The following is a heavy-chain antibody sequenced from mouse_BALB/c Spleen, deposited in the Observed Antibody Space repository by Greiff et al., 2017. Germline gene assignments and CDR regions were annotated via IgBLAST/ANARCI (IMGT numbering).Heavy chain of an antibody. CDR1: GFNIKDTY. CDR2: IDPANGNT. J-gene: IGHJ4*01. V-gene: IGHV14-3*02. D-gene: IGHD2-14*01. CDR3: ARWRVRRAMDY. Sequence: VQLQQSGAELVKPGASVKLSCTASGFNIKDTYMHWVKQRPEQGLEWIGRIDPANGNTKYDPKFQGKATITADTSSNTAYLQLSSLTSEDTAVYYCARWRVRRAMDYWGQGTSVTVSS.